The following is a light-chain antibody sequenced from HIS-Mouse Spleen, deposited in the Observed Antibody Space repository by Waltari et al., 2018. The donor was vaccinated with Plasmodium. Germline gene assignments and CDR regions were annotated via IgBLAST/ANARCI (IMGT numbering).Light chain of an antibody. Sequence: DIQMTQSPSTLSASVGDRVTITCRASQSISSWLAWYQQKPGKAPKLLIYKASSLESGVPSRVSGSGSGTEFTLTISSLQPDDFATYYCHQYNSYLYTFGQGTKLEIK. CDR3: HQYNSYLYT. V-gene: IGKV1-5*03. CDR1: QSISSW. CDR2: KAS. J-gene: IGKJ2*01.